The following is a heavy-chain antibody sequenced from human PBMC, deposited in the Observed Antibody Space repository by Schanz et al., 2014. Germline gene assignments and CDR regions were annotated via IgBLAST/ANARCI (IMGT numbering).Heavy chain of an antibody. CDR1: GASISGSSDY. CDR2: IYYTGTT. Sequence: QLQLQESGPGLVKPSETLSLTCTVSGASISGSSDYWGWIRQSPGKGLEWIGNIYYTGTTYYNPSLKGGVSISVDTPKTQVPLNLPSVTAADTAVFYCARRDNYLSAFDIWGQGTMVTVSS. V-gene: IGHV4-39*01. J-gene: IGHJ3*02. D-gene: IGHD4-4*01. CDR3: ARRDNYLSAFDI.